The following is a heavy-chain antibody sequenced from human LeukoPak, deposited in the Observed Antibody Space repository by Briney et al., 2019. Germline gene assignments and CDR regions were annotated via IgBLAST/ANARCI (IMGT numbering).Heavy chain of an antibody. CDR2: ISSSSSYI. D-gene: IGHD5-18*01. J-gene: IGHJ6*02. V-gene: IGHV3-21*01. Sequence: PGGSLRLSCAASGFTFSNYWIHWVRQAPGQGLVWVSSISSSSSYIYYADSVKGRFTISRDNAKNSLYLQMNSLRAEDTAVYYCARDEDTAMGPIDYYGMDVWGQGTTVTVSS. CDR1: GFTFSNYW. CDR3: ARDEDTAMGPIDYYGMDV.